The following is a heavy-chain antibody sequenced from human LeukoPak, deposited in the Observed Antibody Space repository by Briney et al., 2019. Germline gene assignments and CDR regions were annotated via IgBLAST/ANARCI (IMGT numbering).Heavy chain of an antibody. V-gene: IGHV4-31*03. J-gene: IGHJ5*02. D-gene: IGHD6-19*01. CDR2: LYYGGST. CDR3: ARARVPSESSGWYGFDP. Sequence: SETLSLTCTVSGDSITRVEFYCSCIRQQPRKGLEWIPFLYYGGSTYYSPSLKTRFTIPVNTSQNPFSLKVSSVTAADTGVYYCARARVPSESSGWYGFDPWGQGTLVTVSS. CDR1: GDSITRVEFY.